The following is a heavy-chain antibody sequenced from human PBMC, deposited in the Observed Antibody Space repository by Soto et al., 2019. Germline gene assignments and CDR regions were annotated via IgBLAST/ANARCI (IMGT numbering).Heavy chain of an antibody. Sequence: ASVKVSCKASGYTFTSYYMHWVRQAPGQGLEWMGIINPSGGSTSYAQKFQGRVTMTRDTSTSTVYMELSSLRSEDTAVYYCARGSIPYDFWSGYYSEDLFDYWGQGTLVTVSS. D-gene: IGHD3-3*01. V-gene: IGHV1-46*01. J-gene: IGHJ4*02. CDR1: GYTFTSYY. CDR2: INPSGGST. CDR3: ARGSIPYDFWSGYYSEDLFDY.